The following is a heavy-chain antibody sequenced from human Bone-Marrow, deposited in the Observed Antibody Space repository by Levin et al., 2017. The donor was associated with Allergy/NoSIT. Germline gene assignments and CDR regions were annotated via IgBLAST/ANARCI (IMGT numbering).Heavy chain of an antibody. J-gene: IGHJ4*02. V-gene: IGHV3-66*02. CDR1: GFTVSSNY. D-gene: IGHD1-14*01. CDR3: ARDNVLPNTSGHHVTLRLYY. Sequence: SGGSLRLSCAASGFTVSSNYMTWVRQAPGKGLEWISVIYSGGSTYYADSVKGRFTISRDNSKNTLYLQMNSLRGEDTAVYYCARDNVLPNTSGHHVTLRLYYWGQGTLVTVSS. CDR2: IYSGGST.